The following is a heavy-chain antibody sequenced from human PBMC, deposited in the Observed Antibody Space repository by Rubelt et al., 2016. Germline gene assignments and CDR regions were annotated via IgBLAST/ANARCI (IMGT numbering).Heavy chain of an antibody. J-gene: IGHJ4*02. CDR2: INPGDGST. V-gene: IGHV1-46*01. CDR3: ARVLRVGITSFDY. Sequence: QVHLVQSGAEVKKPGASVKVSCKASGYAFSTYYVHWVRQAPGQGLEWMGIINPGDGSTNYARKFQGRVTMTGDTSTCTCYMELRSVRSEDTAVYYCARVLRVGITSFDYWGQGTLVTVSS. CDR1: GYAFSTYY. D-gene: IGHD1-26*01.